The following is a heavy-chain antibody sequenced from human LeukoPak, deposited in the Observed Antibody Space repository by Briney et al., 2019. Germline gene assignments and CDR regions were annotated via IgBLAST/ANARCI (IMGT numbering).Heavy chain of an antibody. J-gene: IGHJ4*02. D-gene: IGHD3-22*01. CDR2: IYYSGST. V-gene: IGHV4-39*01. Sequence: PSETLSLTCTVSGGSISSSSYYCGWIRQPPGKGLEWIGSIYYSGSTYYNPSLKSRVTISVDTSKNQFSLRLSSVTAADTAVYYCARGWGEGSGYRQYYFDYWGQGTLVTVSS. CDR3: ARGWGEGSGYRQYYFDY. CDR1: GGSISSSSYY.